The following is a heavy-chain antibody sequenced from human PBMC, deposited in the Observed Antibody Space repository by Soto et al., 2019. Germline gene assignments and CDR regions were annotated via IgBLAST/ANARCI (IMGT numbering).Heavy chain of an antibody. D-gene: IGHD6-19*01. CDR3: ARLGSSGWYQGSYFDY. Sequence: QLQLQESGPGLVKPTETLSLTCIVSGGSITRNNHYWGWIRQSPGKGLEWIGSILYSGSTNYNPSRKSRVTLSVETSKNQFSLKMSSVNAADTAVYYCARLGSSGWYQGSYFDYWGQGTLVTVSS. CDR1: GGSITRNNHY. V-gene: IGHV4-39*01. J-gene: IGHJ4*02. CDR2: ILYSGST.